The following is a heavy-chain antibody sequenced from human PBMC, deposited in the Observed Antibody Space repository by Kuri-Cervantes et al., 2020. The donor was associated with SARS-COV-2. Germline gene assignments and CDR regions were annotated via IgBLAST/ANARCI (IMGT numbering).Heavy chain of an antibody. CDR2: INHSGST. D-gene: IGHD1-7*01. CDR1: GGAFSGYY. CDR3: ARGPHPRRYNWNYRDRSWFDP. V-gene: IGHV4-34*01. J-gene: IGHJ5*02. Sequence: GSLRLSFAVYGGAFSGYYWSWIRQPPGKGLEWIGEINHSGSTNYNPSLKSRVTISVDTSKNQFSLKLSSVTAADTAVYYCARGPHPRRYNWNYRDRSWFDPWGQGTLVTVSS.